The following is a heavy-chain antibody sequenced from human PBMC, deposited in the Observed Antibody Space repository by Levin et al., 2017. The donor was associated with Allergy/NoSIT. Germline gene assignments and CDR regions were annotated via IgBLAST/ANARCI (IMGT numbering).Heavy chain of an antibody. CDR1: GGSIRSYY. V-gene: IGHV4-59*08. Sequence: SQTLSLTCTISGGSIRSYYWSWIRQPPGKGLEWIGYSYYTGSTNYNPSLQSRVTMSVDTSKNQFSLKLSSVTAADTAVYYCARHWYSSGWSGGNWFDPWGQGTLVTVSS. J-gene: IGHJ5*02. D-gene: IGHD6-19*01. CDR2: SYYTGST. CDR3: ARHWYSSGWSGGNWFDP.